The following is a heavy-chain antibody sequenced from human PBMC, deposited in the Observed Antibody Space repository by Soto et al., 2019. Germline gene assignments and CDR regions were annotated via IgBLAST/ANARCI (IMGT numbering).Heavy chain of an antibody. CDR1: GFTFSSYS. Sequence: PGGSLRLSCAASGFTFSSYSMNWVRQAPGKGLEWVSSISSSSSYIYYADSVKGRFTISRDNAKNSLYLQMNSLRAEDTAVHYCARGGGTGSYYYYYYGMDVWGQGTTVTVSS. D-gene: IGHD1-26*01. CDR2: ISSSSSYI. V-gene: IGHV3-21*01. J-gene: IGHJ6*02. CDR3: ARGGGTGSYYYYYYGMDV.